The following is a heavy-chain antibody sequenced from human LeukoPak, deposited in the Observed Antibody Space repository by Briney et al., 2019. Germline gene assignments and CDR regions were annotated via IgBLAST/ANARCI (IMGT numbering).Heavy chain of an antibody. D-gene: IGHD2-21*01. CDR3: TRLYCGGGYCYYFDY. CDR2: IRSKSNSYAT. CDR1: GFTFSGAA. Sequence: PGGSLRLSCAASGFTFSGAAMHWVRQASGKGLECVGRIRSKSNSYATAYAASVNGRFNISRDDSKNTVYLQMNSLKTEDTAVYYCTRLYCGGGYCYYFDYWGQGTLVTVSS. J-gene: IGHJ4*02. V-gene: IGHV3-73*01.